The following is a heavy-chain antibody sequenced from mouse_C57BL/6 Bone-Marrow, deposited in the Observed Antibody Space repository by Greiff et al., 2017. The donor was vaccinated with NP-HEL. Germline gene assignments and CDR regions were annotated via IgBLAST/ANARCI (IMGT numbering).Heavy chain of an antibody. Sequence: VKLQESGAELVKPGASVKLSCKASGYTFTSYWMHWVKQRPGQGLEWIGMIHPNSGSTNYNEKFKSKATLTVDKSSSTAYMQLSSLTSEDSAVYYCAKDRGFLAYWGQGTLVTVSA. CDR2: IHPNSGST. CDR1: GYTFTSYW. CDR3: AKDRGFLAY. J-gene: IGHJ3*01. V-gene: IGHV1-64*01.